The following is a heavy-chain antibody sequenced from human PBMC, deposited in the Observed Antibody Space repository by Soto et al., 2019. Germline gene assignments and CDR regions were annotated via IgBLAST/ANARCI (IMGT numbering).Heavy chain of an antibody. V-gene: IGHV1-69*13. J-gene: IGHJ6*02. Sequence: ASVKVPCKASGCTFSSQAISWVRQAPGPGREWMGGIIPIFGTANYAQKFQGRVTITADESTSTAYMELSSLRAEDTAVYYCASTGRGRPHYYYGMDVWGQGTTVTVSS. CDR2: IIPIFGTA. CDR1: GCTFSSQA. CDR3: ASTGRGRPHYYYGMDV.